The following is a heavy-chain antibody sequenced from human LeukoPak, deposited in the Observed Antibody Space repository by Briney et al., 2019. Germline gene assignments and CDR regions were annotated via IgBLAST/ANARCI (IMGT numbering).Heavy chain of an antibody. CDR2: LYQGGGET. Sequence: GVSVRLSRAASGFTLKVHWMTCARQVPGKALEWVANLYQGGGETYYVDSAAGRFTISRDNAKNALYLQMNSLGVDDTAIYYCAKEVGAETWGQGTLVTVSS. CDR1: GFTLKVHW. CDR3: AKEVGAET. D-gene: IGHD1-26*01. V-gene: IGHV3-7*05. J-gene: IGHJ5*02.